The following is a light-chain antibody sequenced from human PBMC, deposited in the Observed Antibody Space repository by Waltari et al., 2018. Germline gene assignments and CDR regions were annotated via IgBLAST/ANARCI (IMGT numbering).Light chain of an antibody. CDR1: SSDVGGYNL. CDR2: EAA. V-gene: IGLV2-23*01. CDR3: SSYARSDNSVL. Sequence: QSALTQPASVSGSPGQSITISCTGSSSDVGGYNLASWFRQFPHKAPQLSIYEAARRPSGVSSRFSASKSGNTASLTISGLQAEDEALYFCSSYARSDNSVLFGGGTQLSVL. J-gene: IGLJ2*01.